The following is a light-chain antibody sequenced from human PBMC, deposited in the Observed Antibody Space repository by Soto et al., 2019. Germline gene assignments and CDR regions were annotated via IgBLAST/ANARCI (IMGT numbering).Light chain of an antibody. J-gene: IGLJ3*02. Sequence: QSVLTHPPSESGAPGQRVTISCTESSSNIGAGYDVHWYQQLPGTAPKLLIYGNSNRPSGVPDRFSGSKSGTSASLAITGLQAEDEADYYCQSYDSSLSGWVFGGGTKLTVL. CDR2: GNS. CDR1: SSNIGAGYD. V-gene: IGLV1-40*01. CDR3: QSYDSSLSGWV.